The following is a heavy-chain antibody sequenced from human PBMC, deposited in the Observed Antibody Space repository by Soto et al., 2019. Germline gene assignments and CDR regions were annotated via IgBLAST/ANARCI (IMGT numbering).Heavy chain of an antibody. V-gene: IGHV3-23*01. Sequence: EMQLLESGGGLVEPGGSLRLSCAAAGFIFTNYVMSWVRQAPGKGLEWVPGISGRGVTTRYADSEKGRITVSRDNSKRPLYLAINSLGAVDPAVYFCVKGSRCTGSSCHIAPSDLWGQGTLVTVSS. CDR3: VKGSRCTGSSCHIAPSDL. CDR2: ISGRGVTT. CDR1: GFIFTNYV. D-gene: IGHD2-8*02. J-gene: IGHJ4*02.